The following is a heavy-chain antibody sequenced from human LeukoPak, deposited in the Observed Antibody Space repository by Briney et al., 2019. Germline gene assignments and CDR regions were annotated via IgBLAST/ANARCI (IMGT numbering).Heavy chain of an antibody. CDR1: GYSFTRYW. CDR3: ARGFYGGYYYYYMNV. Sequence: GESLKIPCKGSGYSFTRYWIGWVRQMPGKGLEWMGIIYPGDSDTRYSPSFQGQVTISADRSISTAYLQWSSLKASDTAMYYCARGFYGGYYYYYMNVWGKGTTVTVSS. D-gene: IGHD4/OR15-4a*01. CDR2: IYPGDSDT. J-gene: IGHJ6*03. V-gene: IGHV5-51*01.